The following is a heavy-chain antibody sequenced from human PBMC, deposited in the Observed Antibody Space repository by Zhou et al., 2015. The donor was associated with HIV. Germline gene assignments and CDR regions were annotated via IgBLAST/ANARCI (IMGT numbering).Heavy chain of an antibody. CDR2: IHSSDSTI. Sequence: EVKLVESGGGLVQPGGSLRLSCAASGFPFSSFSMSWVRQAPGRGLEWVSYIHSSDSTIYYADSVKGRFTISRDNAKNSLFLQMNSLGDEDTAVYYCARAPFGYNNGHESYYAMDVWGQGTTVTVFS. CDR3: ARAPFGYNNGHESYYAMDV. J-gene: IGHJ6*02. D-gene: IGHD5-18*01. V-gene: IGHV3-48*02. CDR1: GFPFSSFS.